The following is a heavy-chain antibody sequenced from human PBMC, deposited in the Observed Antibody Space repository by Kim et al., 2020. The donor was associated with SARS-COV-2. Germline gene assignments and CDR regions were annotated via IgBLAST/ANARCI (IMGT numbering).Heavy chain of an antibody. CDR2: INAGNGNT. D-gene: IGHD3-9*01. Sequence: ASVKVSCKASGYTFTSYAMHWVRQAPGQRLEWMGWINAGNGNTKYSQKFQGRVTITRDTSASTAYMELSSLRSEDTAVYYCARDWGPHYDILTGYLDWFDPWGQGTLVTVSS. V-gene: IGHV1-3*01. J-gene: IGHJ5*02. CDR3: ARDWGPHYDILTGYLDWFDP. CDR1: GYTFTSYA.